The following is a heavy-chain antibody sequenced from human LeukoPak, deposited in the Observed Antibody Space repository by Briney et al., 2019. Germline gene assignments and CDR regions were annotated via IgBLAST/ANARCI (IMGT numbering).Heavy chain of an antibody. CDR3: ARAIVGASIVPGSFDY. J-gene: IGHJ4*02. Sequence: SVKVSCKASGGTFSSYAISWVRQAPGQGLEWMGGIIPIFGTANYAQKFQGRVTITADESTSTAYMELSSLRSEDTAVYYCARAIVGASIVPGSFDYWRQGTLVTVSS. D-gene: IGHD1-26*01. V-gene: IGHV1-69*01. CDR2: IIPIFGTA. CDR1: GGTFSSYA.